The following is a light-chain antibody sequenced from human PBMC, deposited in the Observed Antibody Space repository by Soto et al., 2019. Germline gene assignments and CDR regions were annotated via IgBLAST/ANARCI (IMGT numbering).Light chain of an antibody. V-gene: IGLV2-14*01. Sequence: QSALTQPASVSGSPGQSITISCTGTSSDVGGYNYVSWYQQHPGKAPKLMIYDVSNRLSGVSNRFSGSKSGNTASLTISGLQAEDEADSYCSSYTSSSTLVYVFGTGTKVTVL. CDR1: SSDVGGYNY. CDR3: SSYTSSSTLVYV. J-gene: IGLJ1*01. CDR2: DVS.